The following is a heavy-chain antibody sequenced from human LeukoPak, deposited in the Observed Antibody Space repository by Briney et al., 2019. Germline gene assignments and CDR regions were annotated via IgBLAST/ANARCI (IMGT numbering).Heavy chain of an antibody. CDR2: INHSGST. D-gene: IGHD5-12*01. CDR3: ARGARLLGYYYYYMDV. V-gene: IGHV4-34*01. CDR1: GGSFSGYY. Sequence: KPSETLSLTCAVYGGSFSGYYWSWIRQPPGKGLEWIGEINHSGSTNYSPSLKSRVTISVDTSKNQFSLKLSSVTAADTAVYYCARGARLLGYYYYYMDVWGKGTTVTVSS. J-gene: IGHJ6*03.